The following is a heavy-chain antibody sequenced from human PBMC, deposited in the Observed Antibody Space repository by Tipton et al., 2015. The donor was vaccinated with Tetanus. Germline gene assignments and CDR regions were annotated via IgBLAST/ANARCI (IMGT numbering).Heavy chain of an antibody. CDR1: GFDFRSDW. CDR2: IWYDGSDR. V-gene: IGHV3-33*08. CDR3: ARDDFIRDSADT. J-gene: IGHJ5*02. Sequence: SLRLSCAASGFDFRSDWMTWVRQAPGKGLEWLAVIWYDGSDRFYADSVKGRFTISRDNSRNTLALQMTSLRVDDTGVYFCARDDFIRDSADTWGQGTLVVVSS. D-gene: IGHD2-21*01.